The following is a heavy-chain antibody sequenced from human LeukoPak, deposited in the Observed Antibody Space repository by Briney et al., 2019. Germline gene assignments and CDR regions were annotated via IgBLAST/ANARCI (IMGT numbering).Heavy chain of an antibody. Sequence: GGSLRLSCVGSGFTFSRYWMSWVRQAPGKGLGYVATIKQDGNEKYYVDSVKGRFTISRDNAKNSQYLQMNSLRVDDTAVYYCAGIGTGDNPWGQGTLVTVSS. CDR3: AGIGTGDNP. CDR1: GFTFSRYW. CDR2: IKQDGNEK. J-gene: IGHJ5*02. D-gene: IGHD4-17*01. V-gene: IGHV3-7*01.